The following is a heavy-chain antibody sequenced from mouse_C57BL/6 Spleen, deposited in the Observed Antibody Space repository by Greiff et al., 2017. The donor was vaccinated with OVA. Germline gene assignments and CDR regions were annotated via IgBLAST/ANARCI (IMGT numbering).Heavy chain of an antibody. CDR2: IDPNSGGT. CDR3: ARRDITTVVARYFDV. J-gene: IGHJ1*03. Sequence: QVQLQQPGAELVKPGASVKLSCKASGYTFTSYWMHWVKQRPGRGLEWIGRIDPNSGGTKYNEKFKSKVTLTVDKPSSTAYMQLSSLTSEDSAVYYCARRDITTVVARYFDVWGTGTTVTVSS. CDR1: GYTFTSYW. D-gene: IGHD1-1*01. V-gene: IGHV1-72*01.